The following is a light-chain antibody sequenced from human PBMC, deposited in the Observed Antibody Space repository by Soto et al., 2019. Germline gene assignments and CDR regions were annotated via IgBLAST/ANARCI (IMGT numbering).Light chain of an antibody. V-gene: IGKV1-5*03. CDR1: QSIGSW. Sequence: DIQMTQSPSTLSASVVDRVTISFRASQSIGSWLAWYQQKSGRAPNLLIHKASSLQSGVPSRFSGSGSGTEFTLTISSLQPDDFATYYCQHYISYPWTFGQGTKVDIK. CDR2: KAS. J-gene: IGKJ1*01. CDR3: QHYISYPWT.